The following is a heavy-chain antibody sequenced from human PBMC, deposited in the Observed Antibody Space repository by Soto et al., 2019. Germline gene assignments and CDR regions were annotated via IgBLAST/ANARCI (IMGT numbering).Heavy chain of an antibody. D-gene: IGHD1-26*01. J-gene: IGHJ4*02. CDR2: ISGSGGST. CDR1: GFTFSSYA. V-gene: IGHV3-23*01. CDR3: AKETVAEPSWYFDY. Sequence: PGGSLRLSCAASGFTFSSYAMSWVRQAPGKGLEWVSAISGSGGSTYYADSVKGRFTISRDTSKNTLYLQMNSLSAEDTAVYYCAKETVAEPSWYFDYWGQGTLVTVSS.